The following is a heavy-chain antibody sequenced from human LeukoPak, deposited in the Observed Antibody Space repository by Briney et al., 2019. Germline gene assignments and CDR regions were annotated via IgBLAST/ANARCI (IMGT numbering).Heavy chain of an antibody. V-gene: IGHV3-21*01. CDR1: GLTFSSYS. Sequence: PGGSLRLSCAASGLTFSSYSMNWVRQAPGKGLEWVSSISSSSSYIYYADSVKGRFTISRDNAKNSLNLQMNSLRAEDTAVYYCERDVGYYFDYWGQGTLVTVSS. D-gene: IGHD1-26*01. CDR2: ISSSSSYI. CDR3: ERDVGYYFDY. J-gene: IGHJ4*02.